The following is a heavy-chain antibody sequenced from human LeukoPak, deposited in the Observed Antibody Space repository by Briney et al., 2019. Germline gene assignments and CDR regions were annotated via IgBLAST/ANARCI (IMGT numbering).Heavy chain of an antibody. CDR2: ISGSGGST. J-gene: IGHJ4*02. CDR3: ARDYYGSGSYGLFDY. CDR1: GFTFSSYA. D-gene: IGHD3-10*01. Sequence: GGSLRLSCAASGFTFSSYAMSWVRQAPGKGLEWVSAISGSGGSTYYADSVKGRFTISRDNSKNTLYLQMNSLRAEDTAVYYCARDYYGSGSYGLFDYWGQGTLVTVSS. V-gene: IGHV3-23*01.